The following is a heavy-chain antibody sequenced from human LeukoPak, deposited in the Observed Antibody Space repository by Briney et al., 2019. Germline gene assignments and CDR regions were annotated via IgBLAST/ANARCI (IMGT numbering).Heavy chain of an antibody. D-gene: IGHD3-10*01. CDR1: GGSISRYY. Sequence: SETLSLTCSVSGGSISRYYWSWIRQPPGKGLEWIGYIYYSGSTNHNPSLKSRVTISVDTSENQFSLKLSSVTAADTAVYYCARGRYYGSGSYYNWFDLWGQGTLVTVSS. CDR2: IYYSGST. V-gene: IGHV4-59*01. J-gene: IGHJ5*02. CDR3: ARGRYYGSGSYYNWFDL.